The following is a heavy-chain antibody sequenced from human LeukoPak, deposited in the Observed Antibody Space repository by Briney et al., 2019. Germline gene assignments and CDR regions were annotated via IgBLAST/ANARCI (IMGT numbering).Heavy chain of an antibody. CDR2: ISGSGGNT. J-gene: IGHJ4*02. Sequence: QPGGSLRLSCAASGFTFGSYAMTWFRQAPGKGLEWVSHISGSGGNTYHADSVKGRFTISRDNSKNTVYLQMNSLRAEGTAVYYCAKTTAGHSSGRDPGWPVDYWGQGTLVTVSS. D-gene: IGHD6-19*01. V-gene: IGHV3-23*01. CDR3: AKTTAGHSSGRDPGWPVDY. CDR1: GFTFGSYA.